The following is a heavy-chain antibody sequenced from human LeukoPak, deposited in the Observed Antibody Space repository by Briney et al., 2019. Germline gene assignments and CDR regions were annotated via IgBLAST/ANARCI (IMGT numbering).Heavy chain of an antibody. Sequence: GGSLRLSCAASGFTFSSYSMNWVRQAPGKGLEWVSSISSSSSYIYYADSVKGRFTISRDNSKNTLYLQMNSLRAEDTAVYYCAKDRRAGSYGYWGQGTLVTVSS. CDR3: AKDRRAGSYGY. CDR1: GFTFSSYS. D-gene: IGHD3-10*01. J-gene: IGHJ4*02. CDR2: ISSSSSYI. V-gene: IGHV3-21*04.